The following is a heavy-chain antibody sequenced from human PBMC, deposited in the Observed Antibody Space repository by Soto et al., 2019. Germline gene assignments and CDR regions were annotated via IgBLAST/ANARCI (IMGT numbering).Heavy chain of an antibody. Sequence: QVQLVQSGAEVKKPGSSVKVSCKTSGVSFNNNGIGWVRLAPGHGLEWMGGVSPPFRTSNYARKFQGRISITADASTGTVNMELSSLTSENSAQYYCARVLYYGSGSYSPYGMDVWGQGTTVTVSS. CDR3: ARVLYYGSGSYSPYGMDV. D-gene: IGHD3-10*01. CDR1: GVSFNNNG. V-gene: IGHV1-69*01. J-gene: IGHJ6*02. CDR2: VSPPFRTS.